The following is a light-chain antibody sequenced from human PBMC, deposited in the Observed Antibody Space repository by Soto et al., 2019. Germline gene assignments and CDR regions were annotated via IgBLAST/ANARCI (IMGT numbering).Light chain of an antibody. CDR3: QQRSNWDLT. Sequence: EIVLTQSPATLSLSPGERPTLSCRASQSVSSYLAWYQQKPGQAPRLLIYDASNRATGIPARFSGSGSGTDFTLTISSLGPEDFAAYYCQQRSNWDLTLGGGTKVDIK. CDR1: QSVSSY. V-gene: IGKV3-11*01. CDR2: DAS. J-gene: IGKJ4*01.